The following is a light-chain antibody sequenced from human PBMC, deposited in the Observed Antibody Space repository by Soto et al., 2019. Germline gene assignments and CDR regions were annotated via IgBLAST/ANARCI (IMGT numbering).Light chain of an antibody. CDR1: QSVSTY. J-gene: IGKJ4*01. V-gene: IGKV3-11*01. CDR2: DAS. CDR3: QQRSHWPPLT. Sequence: EIVLTQSPATLSMSPGERATLSCRASQSVSTYLAWYQQKPGQAPRLLLFDASNRASGIPSRFSGSGSGTNFTLTISSLVPEDFAVYFCQQRSHWPPLTFGGGTKVEIK.